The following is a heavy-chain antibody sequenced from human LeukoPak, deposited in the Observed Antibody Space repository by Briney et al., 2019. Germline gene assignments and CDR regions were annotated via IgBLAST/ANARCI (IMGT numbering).Heavy chain of an antibody. D-gene: IGHD5-18*01. V-gene: IGHV1-2*06. CDR1: GYTFTGYY. Sequence: ASVKVSCTASGYTFTGYYMHWVRQAPGQGLEWMGRINPNSGGTNYAQKLQGRVTMTRGTSISTAYMELSRLRSDDTAVYYCARLGYSYLDFDYWGQGTLVTVSS. J-gene: IGHJ4*02. CDR3: ARLGYSYLDFDY. CDR2: INPNSGGT.